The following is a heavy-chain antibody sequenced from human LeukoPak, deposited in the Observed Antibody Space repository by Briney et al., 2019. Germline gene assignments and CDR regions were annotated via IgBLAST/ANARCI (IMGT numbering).Heavy chain of an antibody. CDR2: ISTTSSNK. J-gene: IGHJ6*02. D-gene: IGHD4-11*01. CDR1: GFTFSSYG. Sequence: PGGSLRLSCAASGFTFSSYGMNWVRQAPGKGLEWVSSISTTSSNKYHADSVKGRFTISRDNAKNSLYPQMNSLRVEDAAVYYCASYSIPGAYVWGQGTTVTVSS. CDR3: ASYSIPGAYV. V-gene: IGHV3-21*01.